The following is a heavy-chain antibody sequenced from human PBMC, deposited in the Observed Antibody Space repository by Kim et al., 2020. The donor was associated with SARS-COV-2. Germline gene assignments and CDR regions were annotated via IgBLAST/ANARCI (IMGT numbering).Heavy chain of an antibody. CDR3: ARGPGGYCYCGMDF. V-gene: IGHV4-34*01. D-gene: IGHD3-10*01. CDR1: GGSFSGYY. J-gene: IGHJ6*02. CDR2: INHSVST. Sequence: SETLSLTCAVYGGSFSGYYWSWIRQPPGKGLEWIGEINHSVSTNYNPSLKSRVTISVDTSKNQFSLKLSSVTAADTAVYYCARGPGGYCYCGMDFWGQGTTVTVSS.